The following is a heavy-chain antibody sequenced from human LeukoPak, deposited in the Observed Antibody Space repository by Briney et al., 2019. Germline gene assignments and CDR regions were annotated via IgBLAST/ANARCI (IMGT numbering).Heavy chain of an antibody. CDR2: ISSSSSSYI. J-gene: IGHJ4*02. Sequence: PGGSLRLSCAASGFTFSSYSMNWVRQAPGKGLGWVSSISSSSSSYIYYADSVKGRFTISRDNAKNSLYLQMNSLRAEDTAVYYCARASAAGTNFDYWGQGTLVTVSS. D-gene: IGHD6-13*01. CDR3: ARASAAGTNFDY. V-gene: IGHV3-21*01. CDR1: GFTFSSYS.